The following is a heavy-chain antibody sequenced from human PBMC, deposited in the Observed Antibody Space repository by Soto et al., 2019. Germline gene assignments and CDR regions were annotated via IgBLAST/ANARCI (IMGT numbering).Heavy chain of an antibody. CDR2: IYYSGST. D-gene: IGHD2-2*01. Sequence: QVQLQESGPGLVKPSQTLSLTCTVSGGSISSGGYYWSWIRQHPGKGLEWIGYIYYSGSTYYNPSLKSRVTISVDTSKNQFSLKLSSVTAADTAVYYCVRYQLLFSGAFDIWGQGTMVTVSS. CDR3: VRYQLLFSGAFDI. CDR1: GGSISSGGYY. J-gene: IGHJ3*02. V-gene: IGHV4-31*03.